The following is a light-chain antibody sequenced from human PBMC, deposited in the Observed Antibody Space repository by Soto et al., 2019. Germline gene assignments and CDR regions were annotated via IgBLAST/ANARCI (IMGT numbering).Light chain of an antibody. CDR1: EGISGW. V-gene: IGKV1-12*01. CDR3: QQVNTFPLT. J-gene: IGKJ4*01. CDR2: AAS. Sequence: IQLTQSPSSVSASVGDRVTITCRASEGISGWLAWYQQKPGKAPELLIYAASFSQTGVPSRFSGTGSGTGSGTEFTLTISSLQPEDFATYTCQQVNTFPLTFGGGTRVEVK.